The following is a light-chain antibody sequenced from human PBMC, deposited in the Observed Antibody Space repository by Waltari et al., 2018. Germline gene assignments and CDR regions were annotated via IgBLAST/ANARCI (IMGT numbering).Light chain of an antibody. CDR3: MQARQTPWT. CDR1: QSLLHGSGKTF. V-gene: IGKV2-28*01. CDR2: LVS. Sequence: DIVMTQSPLSLSVTPGEPASISCRSSQSLLHGSGKTFLDWYLQKPGQSPHLLIYLVSNRASGVPDRFSGSGSGTDFTLKISRVEAEDVGVYFCMQARQTPWTFGQGTKVEIK. J-gene: IGKJ1*01.